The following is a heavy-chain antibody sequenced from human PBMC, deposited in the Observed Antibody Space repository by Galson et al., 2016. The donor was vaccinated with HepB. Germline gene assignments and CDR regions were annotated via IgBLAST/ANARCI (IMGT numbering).Heavy chain of an antibody. CDR3: ARGAFQGSWHTADFWSGDNHDAVDI. Sequence: SLRLSCATSGSPFTNYSMNWVRQAPGKGLEWVSSISLAGTYIYYADSVKGRFTVSRDNAKNSLHPQMHGLRAEDTAVYYCARGAFQGSWHTADFWSGDNHDAVDIWGQGTVVTVSS. CDR1: GSPFTNYS. V-gene: IGHV3-21*01. CDR2: ISLAGTYI. J-gene: IGHJ3*02. D-gene: IGHD3-3*01.